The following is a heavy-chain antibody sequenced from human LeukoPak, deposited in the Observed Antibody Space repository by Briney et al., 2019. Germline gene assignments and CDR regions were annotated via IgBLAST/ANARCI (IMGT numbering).Heavy chain of an antibody. CDR3: AKDRASSWWYFDL. CDR2: ISHGGST. CDR1: GDSISSSQW. J-gene: IGHJ2*01. V-gene: IGHV4-4*02. Sequence: SGTLSLTCAVSGDSISSSQWWSWVRQPPGKGLEWIGEISHGGSTNYNPSLKGRVTISIDKSKNQFSLKLNSVAAADTAVYYCAKDRASSWWYFDLWGRGTLVTVSS. D-gene: IGHD5-18*01.